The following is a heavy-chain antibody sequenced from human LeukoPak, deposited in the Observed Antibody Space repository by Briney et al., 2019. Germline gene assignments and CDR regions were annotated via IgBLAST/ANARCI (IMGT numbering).Heavy chain of an antibody. V-gene: IGHV3-30*02. Sequence: GGSLRLSCAASGFTFSSYGMHWVRQAPGKGLEWVAFIRYDGSNKYYADSVKGRFTISRDNSKNTLYLQMNSLRAEDTAVYYCARLVGGYFDNYFDYWGQGTLVTVSP. CDR2: IRYDGSNK. J-gene: IGHJ4*02. D-gene: IGHD3-22*01. CDR3: ARLVGGYFDNYFDY. CDR1: GFTFSSYG.